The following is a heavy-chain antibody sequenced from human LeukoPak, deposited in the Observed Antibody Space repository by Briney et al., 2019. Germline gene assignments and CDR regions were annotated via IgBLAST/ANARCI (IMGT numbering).Heavy chain of an antibody. CDR3: AREDIVVVPAAMLYNWFDP. CDR2: IYHSGST. D-gene: IGHD2-2*01. CDR1: GYSISSGYY. Sequence: SETLSLTCTVSGYSISSGYYWGWIRQPPGKGLEWIGSIYHSGSTYYNPSLKSRFTISVDTSKNQFSLKLSSVTAADTAVYYCAREDIVVVPAAMLYNWFDPWGQGTLVTVSS. V-gene: IGHV4-38-2*02. J-gene: IGHJ5*02.